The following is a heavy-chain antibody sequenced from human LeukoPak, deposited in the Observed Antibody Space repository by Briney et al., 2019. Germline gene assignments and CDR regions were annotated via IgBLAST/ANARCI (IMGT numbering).Heavy chain of an antibody. D-gene: IGHD2-15*01. CDR2: IRYDGSNK. V-gene: IGHV3-30*02. J-gene: IGHJ4*02. Sequence: PGGSLRLSCAASGFTFSSYGMHWVRQAPGKGLDWLAFIRYDGSNKYYADSVKGRFTISRDNSKNTLYLQMNSLRAEDTAVYYCAKDRGGTQYYFDYWGQGTLVTVSS. CDR1: GFTFSSYG. CDR3: AKDRGGTQYYFDY.